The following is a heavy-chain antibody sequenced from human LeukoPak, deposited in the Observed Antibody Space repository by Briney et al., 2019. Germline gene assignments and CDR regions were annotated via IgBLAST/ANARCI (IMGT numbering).Heavy chain of an antibody. D-gene: IGHD6-13*01. V-gene: IGHV3-20*04. CDR2: INWNGGST. CDR1: GFTFSSYS. CDR3: ARDLLAAGTFLGY. Sequence: PGGSLRLSCAASGFTFSSYSMNWVRQAPGKGLEWVSGINWNGGSTGYADSVKGRFTISRDNAKNSLYLQMNSLRAEDTALYYCARDLLAAGTFLGYWGQGTLVTVSS. J-gene: IGHJ4*02.